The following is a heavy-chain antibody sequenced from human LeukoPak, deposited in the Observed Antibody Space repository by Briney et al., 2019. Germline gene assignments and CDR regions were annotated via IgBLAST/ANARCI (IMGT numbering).Heavy chain of an antibody. CDR2: ISAYNGNT. V-gene: IGHV1-18*01. J-gene: IGHJ6*02. Sequence: ASVKVSCKASGYTFTSYGISWVRQAPGQGLEWMGWISAYNGNTNYAQKLQGRVTMTTDTSTSTAYMELRSLRSDDTAVYYCARRATYDYYYGMDVWGQGTTVTVSS. CDR1: GYTFTSYG. CDR3: ARRATYDYYYGMDV.